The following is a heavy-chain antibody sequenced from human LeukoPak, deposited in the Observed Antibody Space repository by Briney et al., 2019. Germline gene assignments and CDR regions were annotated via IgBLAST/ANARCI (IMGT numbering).Heavy chain of an antibody. J-gene: IGHJ4*02. CDR3: EREGPFDF. CDR1: GFTFRNYW. CDR2: IKQDGSEK. Sequence: GGSLRLSCAASGFTFRNYWMSWVRQAPGKGLEWAANIKQDGSEKYYVDSVKGRFTISRDNAKNSLYLQMNSLRTDDTAVYFCEREGPFDFWGQGTLVTVSS. V-gene: IGHV3-7*01.